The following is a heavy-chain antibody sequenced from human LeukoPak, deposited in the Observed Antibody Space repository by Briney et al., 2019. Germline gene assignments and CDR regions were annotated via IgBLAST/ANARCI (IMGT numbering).Heavy chain of an antibody. CDR3: AAPIVVVPAQGVRAFDP. Sequence: GGSLRLSCAASGFTFSSYAMSWVRQAPGKGLEWVSVIYSGGSTYYADSVKGRFTISRDNSKNTLYLQMNSLRAEDTAVYYCAAPIVVVPAQGVRAFDPWGQGTLVTVSS. V-gene: IGHV3-23*03. CDR2: IYSGGST. J-gene: IGHJ5*02. CDR1: GFTFSSYA. D-gene: IGHD2-2*01.